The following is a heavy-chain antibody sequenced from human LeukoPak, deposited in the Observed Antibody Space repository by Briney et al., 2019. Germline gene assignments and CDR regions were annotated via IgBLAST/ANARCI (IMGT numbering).Heavy chain of an antibody. J-gene: IGHJ4*02. V-gene: IGHV3-23*01. CDR3: ARNEAHRIIAALFDY. CDR1: GFTFRSHA. Sequence: GGSLRLSCVGSGFTFRSHAMSWVRQAPEKGLEFVSGIYENGGTTYYADSVKGRFSISRDNSKNTLYLQMNSLRAEDTAVYYCARNEAHRIIAALFDYWGQGTLVTVSS. CDR2: IYENGGTT. D-gene: IGHD6-13*01.